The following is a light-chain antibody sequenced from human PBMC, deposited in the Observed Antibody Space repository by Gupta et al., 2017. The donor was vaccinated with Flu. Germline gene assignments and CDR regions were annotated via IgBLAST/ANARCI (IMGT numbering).Light chain of an antibody. J-gene: IGKJ1*01. CDR3: QQRRSWPQT. Sequence: GERATLSFRHSQSVQYYVAWYQHKPGQAHRLLIYDASNRPTVIPTICSGSWSGTDFTLTSSSVEPEDFAVYYWQQRRSWPQTFGQGTKVEVK. V-gene: IGKV3-11*01. CDR1: QSVQYY. CDR2: DAS.